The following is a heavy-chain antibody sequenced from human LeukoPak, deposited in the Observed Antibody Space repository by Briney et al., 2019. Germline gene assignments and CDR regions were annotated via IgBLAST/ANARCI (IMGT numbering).Heavy chain of an antibody. V-gene: IGHV3-21*01. Sequence: PGGSLRLSYAASGFTFSSYSMNWVRQAPGKGLEWVSSISSSSSYIYYADSVKGRFTISRDNAKNSLYLQMNSLRAEDTAVYYCARDPRYCSSTSCKYYYYYYMDVWGKGTTVTVSS. D-gene: IGHD2-2*01. CDR3: ARDPRYCSSTSCKYYYYYYMDV. CDR1: GFTFSSYS. CDR2: ISSSSSYI. J-gene: IGHJ6*03.